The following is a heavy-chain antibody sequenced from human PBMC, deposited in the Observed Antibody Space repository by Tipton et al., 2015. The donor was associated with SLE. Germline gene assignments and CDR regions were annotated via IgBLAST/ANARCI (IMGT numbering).Heavy chain of an antibody. CDR1: GFTLSSYG. J-gene: IGHJ6*02. CDR3: AKDGGSYHYYGMDV. CDR2: IWYDGSNK. D-gene: IGHD1-26*01. V-gene: IGHV3-30*18. Sequence: SLRLSCAASGFTLSSYGMHWVRQAPGKGLEWVAVIWYDGSNKYYADSVKGRFTISRDNSKNTLYPQMNSLRAEDTVVYYCAKDGGSYHYYGMDVWGQGTTVTVSS.